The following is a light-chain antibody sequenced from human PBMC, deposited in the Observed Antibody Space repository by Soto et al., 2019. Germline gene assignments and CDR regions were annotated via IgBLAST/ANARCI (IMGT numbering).Light chain of an antibody. CDR1: QSVSSIY. V-gene: IGKV3-20*01. Sequence: DIVLTQSPGTLSLSPGDRATLSCRASQSVSSIYLAWYQQKPGQAPRLLIYGASSRATGIPDRFSGSRSGTDFTLTISRREPEDYAVYYCQQYGSSPPVTFGQGTKVEIK. CDR3: QQYGSSPPVT. CDR2: GAS. J-gene: IGKJ1*01.